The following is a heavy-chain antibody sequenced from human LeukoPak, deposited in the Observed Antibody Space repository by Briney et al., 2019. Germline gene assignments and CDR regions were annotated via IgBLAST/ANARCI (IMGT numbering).Heavy chain of an antibody. CDR2: IYHSGST. V-gene: IGHV4-38-2*01. D-gene: IGHD2-2*01. J-gene: IGHJ3*01. CDR3: ARNIVVVPTVTGAFDV. CDR1: GYSISSGYY. Sequence: SETLSLTCAVSGYSISSGYYWGWIRQPPGKGLEWIGSIYHSGSTYYNPSLKSRVTISVDTSKNQFSLKLSSVNAADTAMYYCARNIVVVPTVTGAFDVWGQGTMVTVSS.